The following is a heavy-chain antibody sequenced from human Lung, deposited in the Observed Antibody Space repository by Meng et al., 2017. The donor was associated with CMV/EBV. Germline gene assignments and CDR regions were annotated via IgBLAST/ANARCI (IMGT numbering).Heavy chain of an antibody. Sequence: SETLSLXXAISGDSVSSNSAAWNWIRQSPSRGLEWLGTTFYRSKWYNNYGVSVKSRITINADTSKNQLSLQLTSVTPEDTAVYFCARGNWNDAFVLDYWGQGTLVTVSS. D-gene: IGHD1-1*01. V-gene: IGHV6-1*01. CDR1: GDSVSSNSAA. CDR2: TFYRSKWYN. CDR3: ARGNWNDAFVLDY. J-gene: IGHJ4*02.